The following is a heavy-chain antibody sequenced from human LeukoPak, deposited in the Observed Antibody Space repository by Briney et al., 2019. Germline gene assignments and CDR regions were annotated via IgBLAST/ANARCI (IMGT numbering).Heavy chain of an antibody. Sequence: PSETLSLTCTVSGGSISSYYWSWIRLPPGQGLERMGYIYSSGSTNYNPSLTSRVTISVDTSKNQFSLKLSSVTAADTAVYYCARDDYNYFDYWGQGTLVTVSS. V-gene: IGHV4-59*01. D-gene: IGHD4/OR15-4a*01. J-gene: IGHJ4*02. CDR1: GGSISSYY. CDR2: IYSSGST. CDR3: ARDDYNYFDY.